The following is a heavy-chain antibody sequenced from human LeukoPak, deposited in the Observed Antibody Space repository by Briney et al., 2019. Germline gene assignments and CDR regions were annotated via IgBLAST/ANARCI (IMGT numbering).Heavy chain of an antibody. J-gene: IGHJ4*02. D-gene: IGHD2-2*01. CDR1: GGSISGYY. CDR2: VYTSGST. Sequence: SETLSLTCTVSGGSISGYYWSWIRQPAGKGLEWIGRVYTSGSTNYSPSLKSRVTMSVDTSKNQFSLNLWSVTAADTAVYYCARDRCSGTSCPFDYWGQGTLVTVSS. V-gene: IGHV4-4*07. CDR3: ARDRCSGTSCPFDY.